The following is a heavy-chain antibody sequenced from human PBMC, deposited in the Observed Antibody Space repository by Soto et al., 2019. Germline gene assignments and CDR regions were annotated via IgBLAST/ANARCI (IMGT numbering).Heavy chain of an antibody. CDR1: GFTCSIYI. J-gene: IGHJ6*02. D-gene: IGHD3-3*01. CDR3: ARDGNAHYDFWRNGMDV. V-gene: IGHV3-21*01. Sequence: PDGSLRLSCAASGFTCSIYIMNWVRQAPGKGLEWVSSISSSSSYIYYADSVKGRFTISRDNAKNSLYLQMNSLRAEDTAVYYCARDGNAHYDFWRNGMDVWGQGTTVTVSS. CDR2: ISSSSSYI.